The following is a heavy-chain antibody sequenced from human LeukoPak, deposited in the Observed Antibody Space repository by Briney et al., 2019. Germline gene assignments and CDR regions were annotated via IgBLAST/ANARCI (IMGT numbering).Heavy chain of an antibody. V-gene: IGHV1-46*01. CDR3: HVSWGIVVVPAAIGVGLGDY. D-gene: IGHD2-2*02. CDR1: GNTFTSYY. CDR2: INPSGGST. J-gene: IGHJ4*02. Sequence: ASVKVSCKASGNTFTSYYMHWVRQAPGQGLEWMGIINPSGGSTSYAQKFQGRVTMTRDTSTSTVYMELSSLRSEDTAVYYCHVSWGIVVVPAAIGVGLGDYWGQGTLVTVSS.